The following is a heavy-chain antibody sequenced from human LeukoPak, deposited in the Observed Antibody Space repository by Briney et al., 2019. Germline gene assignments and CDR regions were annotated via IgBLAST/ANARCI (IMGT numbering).Heavy chain of an antibody. V-gene: IGHV3-30*18. CDR1: GFTFSTYA. D-gene: IGHD1-14*01. Sequence: PGRSLRLSCAASGFTFSTYAMNWLRQAPGKGLEWVAVISYDGRDKHHADSVKGRFTISRDNSKETLYLQMSSLRAEDTAMYYCAKDRNPIADYYFDIWGQGTLVTVSS. CDR3: AKDRNPIADYYFDI. CDR2: ISYDGRDK. J-gene: IGHJ4*02.